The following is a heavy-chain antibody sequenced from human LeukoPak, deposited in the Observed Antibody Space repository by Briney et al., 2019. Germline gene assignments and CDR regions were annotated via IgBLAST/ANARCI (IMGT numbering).Heavy chain of an antibody. J-gene: IGHJ4*02. CDR2: ISYDGSNK. Sequence: PGGSLRLSCAGSGFTFSNYGMHWVRQAPGKGLEWEALISYDGSNKYYADSVKGRFTISRDNSKNTLYLQMNSLRDEDTAVYYCARDRVRGSQTYYIDYWGQGTLVTVSS. CDR3: ARDRVRGSQTYYIDY. CDR1: GFTFSNYG. D-gene: IGHD3-10*01. V-gene: IGHV3-30*03.